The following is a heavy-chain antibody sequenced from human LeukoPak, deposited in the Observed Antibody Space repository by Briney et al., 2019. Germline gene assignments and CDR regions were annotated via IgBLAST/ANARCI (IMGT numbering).Heavy chain of an antibody. CDR1: GGSFSGYY. Sequence: SETPSLTCAVYGGSFSGYYWSWIRQPPGKGLEWIGEINHSGSTNYNPSLKSRVTISVDTSKNQFSLKLSSVTAADTAVYYCARGRSGYTRGDYWGQGTLVTVSS. CDR3: ARGRSGYTRGDY. D-gene: IGHD5-12*01. V-gene: IGHV4-34*01. J-gene: IGHJ4*02. CDR2: INHSGST.